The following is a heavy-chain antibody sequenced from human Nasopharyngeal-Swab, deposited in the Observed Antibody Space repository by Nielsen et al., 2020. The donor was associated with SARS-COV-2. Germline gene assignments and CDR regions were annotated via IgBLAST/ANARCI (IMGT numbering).Heavy chain of an antibody. J-gene: IGHJ6*02. Sequence: WIRQSPGQGLEWIGYIYYSGSTNYNPSLKSRVTISVDTSKNQFSLKLSSVTAADTAVYYCVRVVSSSRGDYYYGMDVWGQGTTVTVSS. CDR3: VRVVSSSRGDYYYGMDV. CDR2: IYYSGST. V-gene: IGHV4-59*01. D-gene: IGHD6-13*01.